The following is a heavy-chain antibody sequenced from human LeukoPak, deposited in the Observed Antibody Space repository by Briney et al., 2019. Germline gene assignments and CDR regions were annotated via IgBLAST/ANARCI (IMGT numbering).Heavy chain of an antibody. CDR2: INHSGST. CDR3: ARRYYYDSSGPFDY. D-gene: IGHD3-22*01. V-gene: IGHV4-34*01. CDR1: GGSFSGYY. J-gene: IGHJ4*02. Sequence: SETLSLTCAVYGGSFSGYYWSWIRQPPGKGLEWIGEINHSGSTNYNPSLKSRVTISVDTSKNQFSLKLSSVTAADTAVYYCARRYYYDSSGPFDYWGQGTLVTVSS.